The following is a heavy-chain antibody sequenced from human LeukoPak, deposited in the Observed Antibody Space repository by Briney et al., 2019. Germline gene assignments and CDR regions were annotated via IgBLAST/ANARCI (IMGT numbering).Heavy chain of an antibody. CDR2: IKRKSDGGTT. CDR3: VHEGFSTSSDY. Sequence: GGSLRLSCAASGFTFSDHHIDWVRQAPGKGLEWVGRIKRKSDGGTTDYAAPVKGRFTISRDDSKNTLYLQMNSLKIEDAAVYYCVHEGFSTSSDYWGQGTLVTVSS. J-gene: IGHJ4*02. D-gene: IGHD6-6*01. CDR1: GFTFSDHH. V-gene: IGHV3-15*07.